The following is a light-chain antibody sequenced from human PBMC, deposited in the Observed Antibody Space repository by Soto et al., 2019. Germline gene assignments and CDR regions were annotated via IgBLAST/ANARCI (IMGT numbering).Light chain of an antibody. Sequence: QSVLTQPPSASGSPGQSVTISCTGTSSDVGGYNYVSWYQQHPGKAPKLMIYEVSKRPSGVPDRFSGSKSDNTASLTVSGLQAEDEGDYYCSSYGDSNNLVFGGGTKLTVL. CDR2: EVS. CDR1: SSDVGGYNY. CDR3: SSYGDSNNLV. J-gene: IGLJ3*02. V-gene: IGLV2-8*01.